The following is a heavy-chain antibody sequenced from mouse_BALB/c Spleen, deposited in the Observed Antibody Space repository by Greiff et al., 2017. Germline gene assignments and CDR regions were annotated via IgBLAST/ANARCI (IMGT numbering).Heavy chain of an antibody. J-gene: IGHJ3*01. CDR1: GFTFSDYY. CDR3: ARDHDYDAWFAY. CDR2: ISDGGSYT. Sequence: DVMLVESGGGLVKPGGSLKLSCAASGFTFSDYYMYWVRQTPEKRLEWVATISDGGSYTYYPDSVKGRFTISRDNAKNNLYLQMSSLKSEDTAMYYCARDHDYDAWFAYWGQGTLVTVSA. D-gene: IGHD2-4*01. V-gene: IGHV5-4*02.